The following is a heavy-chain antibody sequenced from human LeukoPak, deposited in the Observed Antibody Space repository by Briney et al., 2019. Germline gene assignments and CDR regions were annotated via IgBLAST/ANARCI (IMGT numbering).Heavy chain of an antibody. J-gene: IGHJ4*02. CDR3: ARDEPYYPFDY. CDR2: ISSSSSYI. D-gene: IGHD3-10*01. Sequence: PGGSLRLPCAASGFTFSSYSMNWVRQAPGKGLEWVSSISSSSSYIYHADSVKGRFTISRDNAKNSLYLQMNSLRAEDTAVYYCARDEPYYPFDYWGQGTLVTVSS. V-gene: IGHV3-21*01. CDR1: GFTFSSYS.